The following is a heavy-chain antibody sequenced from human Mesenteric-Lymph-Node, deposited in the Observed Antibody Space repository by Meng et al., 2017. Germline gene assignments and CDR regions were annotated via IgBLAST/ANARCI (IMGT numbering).Heavy chain of an antibody. CDR2: ISYDGSTQ. CDR1: GFTFSNSD. CDR3: AKNQKSSGWYDYFDY. V-gene: IGHV3-30*18. J-gene: IGHJ4*02. D-gene: IGHD6-19*01. Sequence: QVQLVESGGGVVLPGGSLRLSGAASGFTFSNSDMHWVRQAPGKGLEWVAVISYDGSTQYSTDFVKGRFTISRDKSENTLYLQMNSLRPEDTAVYYCAKNQKSSGWYDYFDYWGQGTLVTVSS.